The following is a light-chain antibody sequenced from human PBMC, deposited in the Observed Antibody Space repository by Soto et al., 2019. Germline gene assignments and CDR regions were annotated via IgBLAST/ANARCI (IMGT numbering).Light chain of an antibody. V-gene: IGKV1-5*03. Sequence: DIQMTQSPSTLSASVGDRVTITCRASQSISSWLGWYQQKPGKAPKLLIYKASSLGSGVPSRFSGGGSGTEFTLTISSLQPDDFATYYCQQYKSSPFTFSQGTKLEI. CDR1: QSISSW. CDR3: QQYKSSPFT. CDR2: KAS. J-gene: IGKJ2*01.